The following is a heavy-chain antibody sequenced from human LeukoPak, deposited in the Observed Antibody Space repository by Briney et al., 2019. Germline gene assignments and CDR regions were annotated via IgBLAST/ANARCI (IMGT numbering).Heavy chain of an antibody. CDR3: ARVRRQWLAAYYFDY. Sequence: GESLKISCKGSGYNFTSYWIGWVRQLPGKGLEWMGIIYPGDSDTRYSPSFQGQVTISADKSISTAYLQWSSLKASDTATYYCARVRRQWLAAYYFDYWGQGTLVTVSS. D-gene: IGHD6-19*01. CDR2: IYPGDSDT. CDR1: GYNFTSYW. J-gene: IGHJ4*02. V-gene: IGHV5-51*01.